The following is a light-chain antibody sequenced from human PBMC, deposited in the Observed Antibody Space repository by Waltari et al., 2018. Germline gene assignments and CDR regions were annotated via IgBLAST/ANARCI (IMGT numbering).Light chain of an antibody. J-gene: IGKJ1*01. CDR1: QSLGRW. CDR2: KAS. V-gene: IGKV1-5*03. CDR3: QQYNSFPWT. Sequence: DIQMTQSPFTLSASVGDRVSITCRASQSLGRWLAWYQQKPGKAPNLLVYKASTLESGVPSRCSGSGSGAEFTLTISSLQPDDFATYYCQQYNSFPWTFGQGTKVEVK.